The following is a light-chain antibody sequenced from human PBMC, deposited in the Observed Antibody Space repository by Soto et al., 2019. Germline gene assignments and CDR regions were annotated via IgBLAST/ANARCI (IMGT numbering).Light chain of an antibody. J-gene: IGKJ5*01. Sequence: DIQMTQSPSTLSASVGDRVTITCRASQSIGTFLNWYQQKPGEAPNLLIHTSFTLYSGVPSRFSGTGSGTDFTLTISSLEPEDFAVYYCQHRSNWPPDFGQGTRLEIK. CDR2: TSF. V-gene: IGKV1-39*01. CDR3: QHRSNWPPD. CDR1: QSIGTF.